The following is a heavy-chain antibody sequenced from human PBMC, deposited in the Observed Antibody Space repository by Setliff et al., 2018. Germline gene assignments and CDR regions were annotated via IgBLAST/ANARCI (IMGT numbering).Heavy chain of an antibody. CDR3: ARESVVVVTTTNYYYYIDV. CDR1: GGAFSNYG. J-gene: IGHJ6*03. V-gene: IGHV1-69*05. CDR2: IIPIFGTT. D-gene: IGHD2-21*02. Sequence: SVKVSCKASGGAFSNYGITWVRQAPGQGLEWMGGIIPIFGTTTYAQKFLGRVTITTDESSSTGYMELSSLRSEDTAVYSCARESVVVVTTTNYYYYIDVWGEGTTVTVSS.